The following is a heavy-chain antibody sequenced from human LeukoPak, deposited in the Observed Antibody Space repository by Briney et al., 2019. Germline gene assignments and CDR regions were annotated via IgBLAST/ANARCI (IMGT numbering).Heavy chain of an antibody. CDR2: INHSGST. CDR3: ARRLMIAHADDAFDI. CDR1: GGSFSGYY. Sequence: PSETLSLTCAVYGGSFSGYYWSWIRQPPGKGLEWIGEINHSGSTNYNPSLKSRVTISVDTSKNQFSLKLSSVTAADTAVYYCARRLMIAHADDAFDIWGQGTMVTVSS. J-gene: IGHJ3*02. V-gene: IGHV4-34*01. D-gene: IGHD2-8*01.